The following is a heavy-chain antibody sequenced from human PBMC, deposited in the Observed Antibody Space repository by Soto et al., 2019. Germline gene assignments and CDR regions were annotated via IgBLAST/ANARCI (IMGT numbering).Heavy chain of an antibody. Sequence: QVQLVQSGAAVKKPGASVKVSCKASGYTFTSYGTSWVRQAPGQGLEWMGWISAYNGNTNYAQQLQGRVTMTTDTSTSTAYMELRSLRSDDTAVYYCARDYEVFRGDHRWFDPWGQGTLVTVSS. V-gene: IGHV1-18*01. CDR1: GYTFTSYG. D-gene: IGHD3-10*01. CDR3: ARDYEVFRGDHRWFDP. CDR2: ISAYNGNT. J-gene: IGHJ5*02.